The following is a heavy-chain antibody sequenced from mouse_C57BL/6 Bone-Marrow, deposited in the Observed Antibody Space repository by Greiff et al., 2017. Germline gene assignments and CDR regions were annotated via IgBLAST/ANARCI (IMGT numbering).Heavy chain of an antibody. V-gene: IGHV14-4*01. CDR1: GFNIKDDY. Sequence: VQLQQSGAELVRPGASVKLSCTASGFNIKDDYMHWVKQMPEQGLEWIVWIDPENGDTEYASKFQGKATITADTSSNTAYLPLSSLTSEDTAVYYCTCYGSGAYWGQGTLVTVSA. D-gene: IGHD1-1*01. CDR2: IDPENGDT. J-gene: IGHJ3*01. CDR3: TCYGSGAY.